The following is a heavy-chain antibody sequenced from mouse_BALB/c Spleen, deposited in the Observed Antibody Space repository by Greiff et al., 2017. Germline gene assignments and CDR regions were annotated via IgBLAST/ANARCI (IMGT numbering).Heavy chain of an antibody. V-gene: IGHV1-54*01. CDR3: ARDGSSYYWYFDV. CDR1: GYAFTNYL. Sequence: QVQLQQSGAELVRPGTSVKVSCKASGYAFTNYLIEWVKQRPGQGLEWIGVINPGSGGTNYNEKFKGKATLTADKSSSTAYMQLSSLTSDDSAVYFCARDGSSYYWYFDVWGAGTTVTVSS. CDR2: INPGSGGT. J-gene: IGHJ1*01. D-gene: IGHD1-1*01.